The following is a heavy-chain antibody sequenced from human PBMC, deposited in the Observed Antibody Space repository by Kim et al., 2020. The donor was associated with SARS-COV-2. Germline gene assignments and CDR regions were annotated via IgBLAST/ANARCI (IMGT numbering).Heavy chain of an antibody. CDR1: GFTFSSYG. CDR3: ARDTPSNYVSEDGDY. V-gene: IGHV3-33*01. CDR2: IWYDGSNK. J-gene: IGHJ4*02. Sequence: GGSLRLSCAASGFTFSSYGMHWVRQAPGKGLEWVAVIWYDGSNKYYADSVKGRFTISRDNSKNTLYLQMNSLRAEDTAVYYCARDTPSNYVSEDGDYWGQGTLGTVSS. D-gene: IGHD4-4*01.